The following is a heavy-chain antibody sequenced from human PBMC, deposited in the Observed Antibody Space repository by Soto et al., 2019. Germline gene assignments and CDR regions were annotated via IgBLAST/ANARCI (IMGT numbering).Heavy chain of an antibody. J-gene: IGHJ4*02. CDR3: AREEDGSSAVVFRY. D-gene: IGHD6-6*01. CDR1: GFTFSKHA. CDR2: IRSDGSDK. V-gene: IGHV3-33*01. Sequence: ESGGGVVQPGRSLRLSCAASGFTFSKHAIHWVRQAPGKGLEWVAVIRSDGSDKYYADSVKGRFTISRDNSKNTLYLQMNSLRAEDTAVYYCAREEDGSSAVVFRYWGQGTLVTVSS.